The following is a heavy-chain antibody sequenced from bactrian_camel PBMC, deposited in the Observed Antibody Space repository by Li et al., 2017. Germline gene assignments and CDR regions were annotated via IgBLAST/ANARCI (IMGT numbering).Heavy chain of an antibody. D-gene: IGHD1*01. J-gene: IGHJ4*01. V-gene: IGHV3S1*01. CDR2: MYVGDGPI. CDR3: TKDSTDAGWASTY. CDR1: GHTYSSYC. Sequence: HVQLVESGGGSVQAGGSLRLTCAASGHTYSSYCMGWFRQAPGKQREGVAVLLIMYVGDGPIYYADSVKGRFTISRDNAKNTLYLHLNSLKTEDTATYYCTKDSTDAGWASTYWGQGTQVTVS.